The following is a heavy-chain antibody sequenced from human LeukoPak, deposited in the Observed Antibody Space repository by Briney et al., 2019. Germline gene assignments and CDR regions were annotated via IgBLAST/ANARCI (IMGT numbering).Heavy chain of an antibody. CDR1: GFTFGDYA. Sequence: GGSLRLSCTASGFTFGDYAMSWVRQAPGKGLEWVGFIRSKAYGGTTEYAASVKGRFTISRDDSKSIAYLQMNSLKTEDTAVYYCAKGDGYIDYWGQGTLVTVSS. V-gene: IGHV3-49*04. CDR3: AKGDGYIDY. D-gene: IGHD6-13*01. J-gene: IGHJ4*02. CDR2: IRSKAYGGTT.